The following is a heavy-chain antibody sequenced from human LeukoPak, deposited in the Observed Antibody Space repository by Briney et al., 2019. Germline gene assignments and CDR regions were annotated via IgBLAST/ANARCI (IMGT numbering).Heavy chain of an antibody. CDR3: ARDKHDFWSGYYTGSYFDY. J-gene: IGHJ4*02. Sequence: SETLSLTCTVSGCSISSYYWSWIRQPPGKGLEWIGYIYYSGSTNYNPSLKSRVTISVDTSKIQFSLKLSSVTAADTAVYYCARDKHDFWSGYYTGSYFDYWGQGTLVTVSS. D-gene: IGHD3-3*01. CDR2: IYYSGST. CDR1: GCSISSYY. V-gene: IGHV4-59*01.